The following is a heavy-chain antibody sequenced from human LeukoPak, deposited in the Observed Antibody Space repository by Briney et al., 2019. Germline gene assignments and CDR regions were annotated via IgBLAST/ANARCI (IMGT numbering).Heavy chain of an antibody. CDR2: IYPGDSDA. CDR3: ARQGRIVVVTTTHDAFDI. Sequence: GESLKISCTGFGYSFTTYWIGWVRQMPGKGLEWMGVIYPGDSDARYSPSLKGQVPISVDKSIRHAYLQWSSLKASDTAMYYCARQGRIVVVTTTHDAFDIWGQGTMVTVSS. V-gene: IGHV5-51*01. D-gene: IGHD2-21*02. J-gene: IGHJ3*02. CDR1: GYSFTTYW.